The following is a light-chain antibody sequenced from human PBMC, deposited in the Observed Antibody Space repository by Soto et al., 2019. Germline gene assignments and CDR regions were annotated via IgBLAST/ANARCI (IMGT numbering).Light chain of an antibody. Sequence: EIVMTQSPGTLSVSPGERATLSCGASQSVSTNLAWYQQKSGRPPRLLIYGASTRATGIPARFSGSGSGTDFTLTISSLQSEDFAVYYCQQYHNWVSFGGGTKVEIK. CDR3: QQYHNWVS. CDR2: GAS. CDR1: QSVSTN. V-gene: IGKV3D-15*01. J-gene: IGKJ4*01.